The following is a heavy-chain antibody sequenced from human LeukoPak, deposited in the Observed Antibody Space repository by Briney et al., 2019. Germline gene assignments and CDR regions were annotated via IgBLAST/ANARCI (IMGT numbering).Heavy chain of an antibody. CDR1: GGSISSGGYY. V-gene: IGHV4-31*03. J-gene: IGHJ4*02. CDR2: IYYSGST. D-gene: IGHD6-13*01. CDR3: ARGVAAAVDY. Sequence: SQTLSLTCTVSGGSISSGGYYWSWIRQHPGKGLEWIGYIYYSGSTYYNPSLKSRVTISVDTSKNQFSLKLSSVTAADTAVYYCARGVAAAVDYWGQGTLVTVPS.